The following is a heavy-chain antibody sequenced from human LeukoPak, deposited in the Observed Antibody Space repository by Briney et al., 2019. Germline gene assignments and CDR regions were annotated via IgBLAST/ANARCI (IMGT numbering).Heavy chain of an antibody. D-gene: IGHD4-17*01. CDR1: GFTFSSYP. CDR2: ISYDGSNK. J-gene: IGHJ4*02. CDR3: ARGGYGDYWRFDY. Sequence: GGSLRLSCAASGFTFSSYPMHGVRQAPGKGLEWVAVISYDGSNKYYADSVKGRFTISRDNSKNTLYLQMNSLRAEDTAVYYCARGGYGDYWRFDYWGQGTLVTVSS. V-gene: IGHV3-30*01.